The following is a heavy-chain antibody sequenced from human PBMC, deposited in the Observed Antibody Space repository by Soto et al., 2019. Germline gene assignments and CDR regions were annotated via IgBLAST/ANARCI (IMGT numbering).Heavy chain of an antibody. CDR1: GGTFSSYA. J-gene: IGHJ4*02. CDR3: ARTVLVGSYPIIFFDY. D-gene: IGHD1-26*01. Sequence: ASVKVSCKASGGTFSSYAISWVRQAPGQGLEWMGGIIPIFGTANYAQKFQGRVTITADESTSTAYMELSSLRSEDTAVYYCARTVLVGSYPIIFFDYWGQGTLVTVSS. V-gene: IGHV1-69*13. CDR2: IIPIFGTA.